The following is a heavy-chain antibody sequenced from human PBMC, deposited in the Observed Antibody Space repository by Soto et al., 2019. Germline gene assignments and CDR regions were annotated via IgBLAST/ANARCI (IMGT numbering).Heavy chain of an antibody. J-gene: IGHJ6*02. CDR2: MNPNSGNT. D-gene: IGHD3-22*01. CDR1: GYTFTTYD. Sequence: QVQLVQSGAEVRKPGASVKVSCKASGYTFTTYDINWVRQATGQGLEWMGWMNPNSGNTVYAQKFQSRVTMTRNTSNNTAYMELTSLTSNDTAVYYCARYHYYYCMDVWGQGATVTVSS. CDR3: ARYHYYYCMDV. V-gene: IGHV1-8*01.